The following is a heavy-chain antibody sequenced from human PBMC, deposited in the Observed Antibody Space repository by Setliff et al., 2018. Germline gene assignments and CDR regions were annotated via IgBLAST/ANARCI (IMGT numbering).Heavy chain of an antibody. CDR2: IYSTGST. Sequence: KTSETLSLTCTVSGDSIYNHFWSWVRQPPGKGLEWIGYIYSTGSTNYNPSLKSRVAISIDTSKNQFSLKVNSVTAADTAIYYCARGGGRIRQLGATGVHTFDIWGQGTMVTVSS. V-gene: IGHV4-4*08. CDR1: GDSIYNHF. CDR3: ARGGGRIRQLGATGVHTFDI. D-gene: IGHD1-1*01. J-gene: IGHJ3*02.